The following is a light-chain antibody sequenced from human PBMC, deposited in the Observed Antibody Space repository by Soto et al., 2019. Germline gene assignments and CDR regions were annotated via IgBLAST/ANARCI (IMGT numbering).Light chain of an antibody. CDR2: AAS. CDR3: QQYNNWPPIT. J-gene: IGKJ5*01. V-gene: IGKV3-15*01. Sequence: EIVLTQSPGTLSLSPGERATLSCRASQSVGSDLAWYQQAPGQAPRLLIYAASTRATGIPARFSGSGSGTEFTLTISSLQSEDFVVYYCQQYNNWPPITFGQGTRLEIK. CDR1: QSVGSD.